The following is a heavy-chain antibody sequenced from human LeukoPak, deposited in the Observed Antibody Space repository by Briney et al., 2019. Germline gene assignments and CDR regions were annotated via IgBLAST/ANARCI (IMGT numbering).Heavy chain of an antibody. Sequence: GASVKVSCKSSGYTFTGYYMHWVRQAPGQGLEWMGIINPSGGSTGYAQKFQGRVTMTRDMSTSTVYMELSSLRSENTAVYYCARDLVDYGAPAYMDVWGKGTTVTVSS. CDR3: ARDLVDYGAPAYMDV. CDR2: INPSGGST. CDR1: GYTFTGYY. V-gene: IGHV1-46*01. J-gene: IGHJ6*03. D-gene: IGHD4-17*01.